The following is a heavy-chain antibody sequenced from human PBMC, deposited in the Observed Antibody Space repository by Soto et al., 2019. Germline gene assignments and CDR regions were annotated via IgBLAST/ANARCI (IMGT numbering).Heavy chain of an antibody. CDR3: ARXVRFLEWGKLNYYGMDV. J-gene: IGHJ6*02. V-gene: IGHV3-48*03. Sequence: PGGSLRLSCAASGFTFGSYEMNWVRQAPGKGLEWVSYISSSGSTIYYADSVKGRFTISRDNAKNSLYLQMNSLRAEDTAVYYCARXVRFLEWGKLNYYGMDVWGQGTTVTVSS. CDR1: GFTFGSYE. D-gene: IGHD3-3*01. CDR2: ISSSGSTI.